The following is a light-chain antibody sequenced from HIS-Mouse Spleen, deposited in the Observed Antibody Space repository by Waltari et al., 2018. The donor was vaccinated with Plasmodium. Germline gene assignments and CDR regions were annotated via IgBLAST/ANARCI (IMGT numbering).Light chain of an antibody. CDR3: QSADSSGTYVV. V-gene: IGLV3-25*03. Sequence: SYELTQPPSVSVSPGQTARITCSGDALPKQYAYWYQQKPGQAPGLVIYKDSERPTGIPERFSGASSGTTVTLTIRGVQAEDDADYYCQSADSSGTYVVFGGGTKLTVL. J-gene: IGLJ2*01. CDR1: ALPKQY. CDR2: KDS.